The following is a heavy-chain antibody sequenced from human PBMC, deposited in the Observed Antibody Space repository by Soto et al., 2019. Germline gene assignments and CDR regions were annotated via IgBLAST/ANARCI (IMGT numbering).Heavy chain of an antibody. CDR3: AGYYYGSGNGNGQDYYGMDV. CDR2: INHSGST. CDR1: GGSFSGYY. V-gene: IGHV4-34*01. D-gene: IGHD3-10*01. Sequence: PSETLSLTCAVYGGSFSGYYWSWIRQPPGKGLEWIGEINHSGSTNYNPSLKSRVTISVDASKNQFSLKLSSVTAADTAVYYCAGYYYGSGNGNGQDYYGMDVWGQGTTVTVSS. J-gene: IGHJ6*02.